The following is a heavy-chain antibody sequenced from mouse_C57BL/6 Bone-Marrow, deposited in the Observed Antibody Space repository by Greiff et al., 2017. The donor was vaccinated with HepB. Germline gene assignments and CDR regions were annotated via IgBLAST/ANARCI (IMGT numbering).Heavy chain of an antibody. CDR3: ARPSYYGSSDWFAY. J-gene: IGHJ3*01. CDR2: ISDGGSYT. V-gene: IGHV5-4*01. Sequence: EVQLQESGGGLVKPGGSLKLSCAASGFTFSSYAMSWVRQTPEKRLEWVATISDGGSYTYYPDNVKGRFTISRDNAKNNLYLQMSHLKSEDTAMYYCARPSYYGSSDWFAYWGQGTLVTVSA. D-gene: IGHD1-1*01. CDR1: GFTFSSYA.